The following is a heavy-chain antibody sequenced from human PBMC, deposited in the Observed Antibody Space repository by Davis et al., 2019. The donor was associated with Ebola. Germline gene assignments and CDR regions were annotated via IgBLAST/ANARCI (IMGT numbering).Heavy chain of an antibody. CDR2: IYYSGST. V-gene: IGHV4-59*06. D-gene: IGHD3-3*01. J-gene: IGHJ4*02. CDR3: ANYDFWSGYLV. CDR1: GGSISSYY. Sequence: PSETLSLTCTVSGGSISSYYWSWIRQHPGKGLEWIGYIYYSGSTYYNPSLKSRVTISVDTSKNQFSLKLSSVTAADTAVYYCANYDFWSGYLVWGQGTLVTVSS.